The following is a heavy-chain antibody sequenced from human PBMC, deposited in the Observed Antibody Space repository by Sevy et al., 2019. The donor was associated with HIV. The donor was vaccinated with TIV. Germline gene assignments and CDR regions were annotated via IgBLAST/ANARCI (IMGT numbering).Heavy chain of an antibody. V-gene: IGHV3-23*01. D-gene: IGHD2-15*01. J-gene: IGHJ4*02. CDR3: ARVDQGYCSGGSCPTVGY. Sequence: GGSLRLSCAASGFTFSSYAMSWVRQAPGKGLEWVSAISGSGGSTYYADSVKGRFTISRDNSKNTLYLQMNSLRAEDTAVYYCARVDQGYCSGGSCPTVGYWGQGTLVTVSS. CDR2: ISGSGGST. CDR1: GFTFSSYA.